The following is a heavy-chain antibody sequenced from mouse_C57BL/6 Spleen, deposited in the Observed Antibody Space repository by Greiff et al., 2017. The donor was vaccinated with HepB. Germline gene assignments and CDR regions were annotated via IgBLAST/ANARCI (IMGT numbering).Heavy chain of an antibody. CDR3: ARRYYGSSSYWYFDV. D-gene: IGHD1-1*01. CDR2: IWTGGGT. V-gene: IGHV2-9-1*01. Sequence: VQLVESGPGLVAPSQSLSITCTVSGFSLTSYAISWVRQPPGKGLEWLGVIWTGGGTNYNSALKSRLSISKDNSKCQVFLKMNSLQTADTARDYCARRYYGSSSYWYFDVWGTGTTVTVSS. J-gene: IGHJ1*03. CDR1: GFSLTSYA.